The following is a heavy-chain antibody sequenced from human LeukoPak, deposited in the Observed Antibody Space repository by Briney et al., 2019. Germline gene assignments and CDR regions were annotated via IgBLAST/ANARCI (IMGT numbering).Heavy chain of an antibody. Sequence: IPSETLSLTCTVSGGSVSSRSYYWSWIRQPPGKGLEWIGYMYDSGSTSFSPSLKSRVTISVDMSKNQFSLKLSSVTAADTAVYFCASPPSGGAAKDAFNIWGQGTMVTVSS. D-gene: IGHD2-21*01. V-gene: IGHV4-61*01. CDR2: MYDSGST. CDR1: GGSVSSRSYY. CDR3: ASPPSGGAAKDAFNI. J-gene: IGHJ3*02.